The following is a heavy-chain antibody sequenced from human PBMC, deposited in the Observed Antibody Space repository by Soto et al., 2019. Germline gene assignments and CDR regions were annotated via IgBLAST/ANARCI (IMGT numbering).Heavy chain of an antibody. V-gene: IGHV3-66*01. J-gene: IGHJ3*02. CDR1: GFTVSSNY. CDR2: IYSGGST. CDR3: ASALRADAFDI. D-gene: IGHD3-16*01. Sequence: PGGSLRLSCAASGFTVSSNYMSWVRQAPGKGLEWVSVIYSGGSTYYADSVKGRFTISRDNSKNTLYLQMNSLRAEDTAVYYCASALRADAFDIWGQGTMVTVSS.